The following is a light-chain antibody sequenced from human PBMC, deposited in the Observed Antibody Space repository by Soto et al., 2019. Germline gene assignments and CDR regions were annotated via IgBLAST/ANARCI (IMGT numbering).Light chain of an antibody. CDR2: GAS. V-gene: IGKV3-20*01. J-gene: IGKJ1*01. CDR3: QQYGSSSWT. Sequence: EVGITQSLSTLSVSPGERATLSCRASQSVPNDYVSWYQQKPGQAPRLLIYGASTRATGIPARFSGSGSGTDFTLTISRLDPEDFAVYYCQQYGSSSWTFGQGTKVDIK. CDR1: QSVPNDY.